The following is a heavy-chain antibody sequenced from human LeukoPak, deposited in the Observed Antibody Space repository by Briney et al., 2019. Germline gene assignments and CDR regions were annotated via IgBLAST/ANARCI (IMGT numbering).Heavy chain of an antibody. V-gene: IGHV3-33*06. Sequence: PGRSLRLSCAASGFTFSSYGMHWVRQAPGKGLEWVAVIWYDGSNKYYADSVKGRFTISRDNPKNTLYLQMNSLRAEDTAVYYCAKDARFGELLVGKSYYFDYWGQGTLVTVSS. CDR2: IWYDGSNK. CDR1: GFTFSSYG. J-gene: IGHJ4*02. D-gene: IGHD3-10*01. CDR3: AKDARFGELLVGKSYYFDY.